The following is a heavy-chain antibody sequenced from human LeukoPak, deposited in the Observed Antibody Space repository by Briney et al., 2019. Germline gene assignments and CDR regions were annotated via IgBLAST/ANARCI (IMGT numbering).Heavy chain of an antibody. CDR3: ARGGLVSSSSGHDYYYYMDV. CDR1: GYTFTSYG. D-gene: IGHD6-6*01. Sequence: ASVKVSSKASGYTFTSYGISWVRQAPGQGLEWMGWISAYNGNTNYAQKLQGRVTMTTDTSTSTAYMELRSLRSDDTAVYYCARGGLVSSSSGHDYYYYMDVWGKGTTVTVSS. CDR2: ISAYNGNT. V-gene: IGHV1-18*01. J-gene: IGHJ6*03.